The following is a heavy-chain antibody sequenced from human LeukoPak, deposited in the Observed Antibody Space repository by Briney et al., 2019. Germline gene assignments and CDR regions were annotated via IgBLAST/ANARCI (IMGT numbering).Heavy chain of an antibody. D-gene: IGHD1/OR15-1a*01. CDR1: GGSISSSNW. J-gene: IGHJ2*01. CDR3: AKKRVITTPTAIDWYFDL. V-gene: IGHV4-4*02. Sequence: PSGTLSLTCAVSGGSISSSNWWRWVSQPPGQGLGWIGEIYHSGRTNYNPSLKSRVTISVDKSKNQFSLKLSSVTAADTAVYYCAKKRVITTPTAIDWYFDLWGRGTLLTVSS. CDR2: IYHSGRT.